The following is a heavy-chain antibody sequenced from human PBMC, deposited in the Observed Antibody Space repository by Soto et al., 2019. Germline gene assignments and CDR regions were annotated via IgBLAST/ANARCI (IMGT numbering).Heavy chain of an antibody. CDR3: AGRTSLTSVEIFSGGLSGYNWVDP. CDR2: IFYNGNS. Sequence: SETLSPTCPFSGCSLSNPIYYWARIRPPPGKGLGGIWGIFYNGNSYYNPSLKSRVTMSVDTSQNQFSLKLSSVTAADTAVYYCAGRTSLTSVEIFSGGLSGYNWVDPWGRGTLVTVSS. V-gene: IGHV4-39*01. D-gene: IGHD3-3*01. J-gene: IGHJ5*01. CDR1: GCSLSNPIYY.